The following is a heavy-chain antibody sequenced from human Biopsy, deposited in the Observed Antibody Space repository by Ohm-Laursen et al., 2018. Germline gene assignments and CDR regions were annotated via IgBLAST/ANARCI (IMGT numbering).Heavy chain of an antibody. CDR3: ARGGADFHGTDS. CDR2: ITRDGFYM. D-gene: IGHD3-3*01. Sequence: SLRLSCAASGFTFSSYPINWVSQAPGKGLEWVSSITRDGFYMFYADSVKGRFTISRDYAKNLVSLEMNSLRVEDTAVYYCARGGADFHGTDSWGQGTLVSVSS. CDR1: GFTFSSYP. V-gene: IGHV3-21*06. J-gene: IGHJ4*02.